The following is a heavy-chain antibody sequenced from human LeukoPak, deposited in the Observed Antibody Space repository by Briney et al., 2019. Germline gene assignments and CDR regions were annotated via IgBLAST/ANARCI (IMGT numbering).Heavy chain of an antibody. D-gene: IGHD3-3*01. CDR2: ISGSGGST. Sequence: PGGSLRLSCAASGFTFSSYAMSWVRQAPGKGLEWVSAISGSGGSTYYADSVKGRFTISRDNSKNTLYLQMSSLRAEDTAVYYCASGTDFWSGYYPYWGQGTLVTVSS. J-gene: IGHJ4*02. CDR3: ASGTDFWSGYYPY. CDR1: GFTFSSYA. V-gene: IGHV3-23*01.